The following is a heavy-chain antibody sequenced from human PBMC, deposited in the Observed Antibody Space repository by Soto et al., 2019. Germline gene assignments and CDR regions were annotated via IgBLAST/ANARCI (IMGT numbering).Heavy chain of an antibody. CDR3: AKDSYKDYYMDV. D-gene: IGHD2-2*02. CDR1: GGTFRSYA. CDR2: FDPEDGET. J-gene: IGHJ6*03. V-gene: IGHV1-24*01. Sequence: ASVKVSCKASGGTFRSYAISWVRQAPGQGLEWMGGFDPEDGETIYAQKFQGRVTMTEDTSTDTAYMELSSLRSEDTAVYYCAKDSYKDYYMDVWGKGTTVTVSS.